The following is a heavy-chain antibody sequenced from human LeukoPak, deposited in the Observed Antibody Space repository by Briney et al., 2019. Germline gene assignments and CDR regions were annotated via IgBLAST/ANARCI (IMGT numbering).Heavy chain of an antibody. CDR3: AKGALWFGEAVDY. V-gene: IGHV3-43D*04. Sequence: GGSLRLSCAASGFTFDDYSMHWVRQAPGKGLEWVSLISWDGGSTYYADSVKGRFTISRDNSKNSLYLQMNSLRAEDTALYYCAKGALWFGEAVDYWGQGTLVTVSS. D-gene: IGHD3-10*01. CDR2: ISWDGGST. J-gene: IGHJ4*02. CDR1: GFTFDDYS.